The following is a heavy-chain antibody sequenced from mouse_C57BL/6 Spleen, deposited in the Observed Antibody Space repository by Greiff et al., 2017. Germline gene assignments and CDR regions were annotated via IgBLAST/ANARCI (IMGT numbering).Heavy chain of an antibody. D-gene: IGHD2-4*01. CDR3: ERARLRREPRFAY. CDR1: GYTFTSYW. Sequence: QVQLQQPGAELVKPGASVTLSCKASGYTFTSYWMQWVKQRPGQGLEWIGEIDPSDGYTTYNQKFQGKATLTVDPSSSTAYLQLSTLTSEDSAVXYGERARLRREPRFAYWGQGTLVTVSA. V-gene: IGHV1-50*01. J-gene: IGHJ3*01. CDR2: IDPSDGYT.